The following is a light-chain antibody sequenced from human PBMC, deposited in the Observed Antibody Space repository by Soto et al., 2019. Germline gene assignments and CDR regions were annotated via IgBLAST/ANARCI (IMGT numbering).Light chain of an antibody. J-gene: IGKJ1*01. CDR3: QQYGSSLRA. Sequence: ETVLTQSPGTLSLSPGERATLSCRASQSVSSSYLAWYQQKPGQAPRLLIYGASSRATGIPDRFSGSGSGTDFTLSITSLKPEDSAVYYCQQYGSSLRAFGEGTKVEIK. CDR2: GAS. V-gene: IGKV3-20*01. CDR1: QSVSSSY.